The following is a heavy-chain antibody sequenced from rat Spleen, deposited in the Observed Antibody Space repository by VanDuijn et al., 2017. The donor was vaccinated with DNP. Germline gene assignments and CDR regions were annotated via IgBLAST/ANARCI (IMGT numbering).Heavy chain of an antibody. J-gene: IGHJ2*01. D-gene: IGHD1-1*01. CDR1: GFTFSDYN. Sequence: EVQLVESGGGLVQPGRSLKLSCAASGFTFSDYNMAWVRQAPQKGLEWVATISYDGSSTYYRDSVQGRFTISRDNAKSTLYLQMDSLRSEDTATYYCARGDYSGVPFDYWGQGVMVTVSS. V-gene: IGHV5-7*01. CDR3: ARGDYSGVPFDY. CDR2: ISYDGSST.